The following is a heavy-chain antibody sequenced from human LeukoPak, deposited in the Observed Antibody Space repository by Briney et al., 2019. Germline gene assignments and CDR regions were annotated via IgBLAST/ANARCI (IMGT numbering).Heavy chain of an antibody. Sequence: GGSLKLSCAASGFTFSGSAMHWVRQASGKGLEWVGRIRSKANSYATAYAASVKGRFTISRDDPKNTAYLQMNSLKTEDTAVYYCTRLSSEYSSSWYEPYNWFDPWGQGTLVTVSS. CDR1: GFTFSGSA. D-gene: IGHD6-13*01. V-gene: IGHV3-73*01. CDR3: TRLSSEYSSSWYEPYNWFDP. CDR2: IRSKANSYAT. J-gene: IGHJ5*02.